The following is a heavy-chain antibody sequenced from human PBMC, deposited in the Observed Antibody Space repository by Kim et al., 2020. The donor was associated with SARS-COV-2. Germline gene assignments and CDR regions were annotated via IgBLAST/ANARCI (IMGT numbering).Heavy chain of an antibody. CDR3: AKLLPEWELHNRERDY. CDR1: GGSISSSSNY. J-gene: IGHJ4*02. D-gene: IGHD1-26*01. CDR2: IYYSGTT. Sequence: SETLSLTCTVSGGSISSSSNYWGWIRQPPGKGLEWIGSIYYSGTTYYNPSLESRVTISVDTSKNQFSLKVSSVTAADTAVYYCAKLLPEWELHNRERDYWGQGTLVTVSS. V-gene: IGHV4-39*01.